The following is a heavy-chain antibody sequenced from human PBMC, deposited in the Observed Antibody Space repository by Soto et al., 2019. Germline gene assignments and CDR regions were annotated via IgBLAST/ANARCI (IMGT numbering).Heavy chain of an antibody. CDR2: IWYDGSNK. CDR1: GFTFSSYG. Sequence: PGGSLRLSCAASGFTFSSYGMHWVRQAPGKGLEWVAVIWYDGSNKYYADSVKGRFTISRDNSKNTLYLQMNSLRAEDTAVYYSARLAFGGYSYGYVPSDFDYWGQGTLVTVSS. CDR3: ARLAFGGYSYGYVPSDFDY. V-gene: IGHV3-33*01. D-gene: IGHD5-18*01. J-gene: IGHJ4*02.